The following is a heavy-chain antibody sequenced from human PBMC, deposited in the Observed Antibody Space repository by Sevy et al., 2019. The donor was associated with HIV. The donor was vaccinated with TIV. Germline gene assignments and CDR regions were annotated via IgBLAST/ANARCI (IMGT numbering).Heavy chain of an antibody. CDR2: IYYSGST. Sequence: SETLSLTCTVSGGSVSSGSYYWSWIRQPPGKGLEWIGYIYYSGSTNYHPSLKSRVTISVDTSKNQFSLKLSSVTAADTAVYYCARDQDLDYIGAFDIWGQGTMVTVSS. D-gene: IGHD2-2*02. J-gene: IGHJ3*02. CDR3: ARDQDLDYIGAFDI. CDR1: GGSVSSGSYY. V-gene: IGHV4-61*01.